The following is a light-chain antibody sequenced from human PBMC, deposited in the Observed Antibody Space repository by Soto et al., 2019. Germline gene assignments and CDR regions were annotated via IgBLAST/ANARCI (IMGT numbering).Light chain of an antibody. CDR3: QHYNNWLGA. J-gene: IGKJ4*01. CDR2: GAS. CDR1: QAISSN. V-gene: IGKV3-15*01. Sequence: DIAMTQSPATLSVSRGERATLSCRANQAISSNVAWYQQKPGQAPRLLIYGASTRATGIPDRFSGSGSGTECTLTISSLQSEDVAVYYCQHYNNWLGALGGGTKVDIK.